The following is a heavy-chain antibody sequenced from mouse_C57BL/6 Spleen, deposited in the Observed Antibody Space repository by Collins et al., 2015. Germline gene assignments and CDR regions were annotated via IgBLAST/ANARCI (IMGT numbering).Heavy chain of an antibody. V-gene: IGHV1-64*01. CDR2: IHPNSGST. CDR3: ARTYGSSLWYFDV. Sequence: GASVKLSCKASGYTFISYWMHWVKQRPGQGLEWIGMIHPNSGSTNYNEKFKSKATLTVDKSSSTAYMQLSSLTSEDSAVYYCARTYGSSLWYFDVWGTGTTVTVSS. CDR1: GYTFISYW. D-gene: IGHD1-1*01. J-gene: IGHJ1*03.